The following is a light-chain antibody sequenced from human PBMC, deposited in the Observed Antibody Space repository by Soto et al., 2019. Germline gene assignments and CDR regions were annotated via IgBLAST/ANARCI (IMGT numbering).Light chain of an antibody. CDR2: GAS. CDR1: QSVGSRY. Sequence: EIVLTQSPGTLSLSPGERATLSCRASQSVGSRYLAWYHQKPCQAPRLLIYGASTRATGLPDRLSGSGSETEFTHSFSRLEPEDFAVYYCQQFGRSPWTFGQGTKVKIK. CDR3: QQFGRSPWT. J-gene: IGKJ1*01. V-gene: IGKV3-20*01.